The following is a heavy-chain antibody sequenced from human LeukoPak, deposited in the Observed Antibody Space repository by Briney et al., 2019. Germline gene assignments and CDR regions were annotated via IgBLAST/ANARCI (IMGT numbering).Heavy chain of an antibody. Sequence: GGSLRLSCAASGFTFSSYSMNWVRQAPGKGLEWVSSISSSSSYIYYADSVKGRFTISRDNAKNSLYLQMNSLRAEDTAAYYCARGPVVPAAIDYWGQGTLVTVSS. CDR1: GFTFSSYS. V-gene: IGHV3-21*01. CDR3: ARGPVVPAAIDY. J-gene: IGHJ4*02. D-gene: IGHD2-2*02. CDR2: ISSSSSYI.